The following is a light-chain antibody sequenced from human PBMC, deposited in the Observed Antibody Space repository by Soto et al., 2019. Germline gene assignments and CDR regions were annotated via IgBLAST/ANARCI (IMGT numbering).Light chain of an antibody. V-gene: IGLV1-47*01. CDR1: SSNIGSNY. J-gene: IGLJ2*01. CDR3: AAWDVSVSGPDVF. CDR2: TNN. Sequence: QSVLTQPPSASGTPGQRVTISCSGSSSNIGSNYVYWYQQLPGTAPKLLIYTNNQRPSGVPDRFTGSESGTSASRVIGGLRSEDEADYYCAAWDVSVSGPDVFFGGGTKLTVL.